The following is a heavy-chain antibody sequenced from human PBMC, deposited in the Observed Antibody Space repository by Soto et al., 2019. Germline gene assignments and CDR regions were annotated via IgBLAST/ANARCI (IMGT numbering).Heavy chain of an antibody. J-gene: IGHJ6*02. CDR3: ARRIGAVADYYYYYYGMDV. CDR2: IYPGDSDT. V-gene: IGHV5-51*01. D-gene: IGHD6-19*01. Sequence: GESLKISCKGSGYSFTIYWIGWVRQMPGKGLEWMGIIYPGDSDTRYSPSFQGQVTISADKSISTAYLQWSSLKASDTAMYYCARRIGAVADYYYYYYGMDVWGQGTTVTVSS. CDR1: GYSFTIYW.